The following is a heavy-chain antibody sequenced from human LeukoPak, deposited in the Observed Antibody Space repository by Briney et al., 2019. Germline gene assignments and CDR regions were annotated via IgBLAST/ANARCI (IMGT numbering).Heavy chain of an antibody. Sequence: GGSLRLSCAASGFIFSDYYMSWIRQAPGKGLEWVSYISSSASTMLYADSVKGRFTISRDNAKNSLYLQMNSLRAEDTAVYYCARVGSITAAGTIDYWGQGTLVTVSS. V-gene: IGHV3-11*01. D-gene: IGHD6-13*01. CDR1: GFIFSDYY. J-gene: IGHJ4*02. CDR3: ARVGSITAAGTIDY. CDR2: ISSSASTM.